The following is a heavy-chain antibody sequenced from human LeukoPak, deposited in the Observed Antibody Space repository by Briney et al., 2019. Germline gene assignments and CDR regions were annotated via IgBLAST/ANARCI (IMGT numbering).Heavy chain of an antibody. CDR2: IHPEGNEK. Sequence: GGSLRLSCAASGFTFSKFWMSWVRQAPGRGLEWVANIHPEGNEKYHVESVKGRFTISRDNTKNLLFLQMNGLRVEDTAVYYCARGDDFSGDHWGQGTLVTVSS. CDR3: ARGDDFSGDH. D-gene: IGHD1-1*01. J-gene: IGHJ4*02. V-gene: IGHV3-7*04. CDR1: GFTFSKFW.